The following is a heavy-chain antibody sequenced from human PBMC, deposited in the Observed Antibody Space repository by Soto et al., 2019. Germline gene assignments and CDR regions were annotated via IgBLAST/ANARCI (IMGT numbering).Heavy chain of an antibody. J-gene: IGHJ3*02. CDR2: VDYTGSA. CDR1: GDSLSSSYYY. V-gene: IGHV4-39*01. D-gene: IGHD1-20*01. Sequence: QLQLQGSGPGLVKPSETLSLTCSVSGDSLSSSYYYWGWIRQPPGERLEWIASVDYTGSAYYSPSLRRRVAISVDTSNIDFSLMVDSVSAADTGLYYCARQGINRGCGPGAFDIWGQGTTVIVSS. CDR3: ARQGINRGCGPGAFDI.